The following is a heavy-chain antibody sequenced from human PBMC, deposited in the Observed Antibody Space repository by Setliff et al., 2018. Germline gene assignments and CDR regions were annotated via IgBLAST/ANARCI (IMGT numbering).Heavy chain of an antibody. CDR3: ARERGYYLDSTNYYYYFDY. D-gene: IGHD3-22*01. Sequence: GASVKVSCKTSGFSFSTFGFSWVRQAPGQGLEWMGGIMPIFGTTNYAQKFQGRVTIITDESTSTAYMELSSLRSEDTAVYYCARERGYYLDSTNYYYYFDYWGQGTLVTVSS. CDR2: IMPIFGTT. J-gene: IGHJ4*02. V-gene: IGHV1-69*05. CDR1: GFSFSTFG.